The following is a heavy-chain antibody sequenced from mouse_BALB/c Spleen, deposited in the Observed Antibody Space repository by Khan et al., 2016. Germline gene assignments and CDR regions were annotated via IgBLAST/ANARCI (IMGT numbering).Heavy chain of an antibody. CDR2: VNPNNGGT. Sequence: VQLKQSGPDLVKPGASVNISCKATGYSFTGYYMHWVKESHGKSLEWIGRVNPNNGGTSYNQKLKGKAILTVDKSSSIAYMELRSLTSEDSAVYYWASMGGHYVGWGQGTTLTVSS. V-gene: IGHV1-26*01. D-gene: IGHD2-1*01. J-gene: IGHJ2*01. CDR3: ASMGGHYVG. CDR1: GYSFTGYY.